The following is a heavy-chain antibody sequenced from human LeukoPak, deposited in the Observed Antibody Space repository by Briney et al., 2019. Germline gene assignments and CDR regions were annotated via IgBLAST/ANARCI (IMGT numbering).Heavy chain of an antibody. D-gene: IGHD2-2*01. V-gene: IGHV3-23*01. CDR1: GFTFSSYG. CDR2: ISGSGGST. Sequence: GGSLRLSCAASGFTFSSYGMSWVRQAPGKGLEWVSAISGSGGSTYYADSVKGRFTISRDNSKNTLYLQMNSLRAEDTAVYYCAKVPDDIVVVPAARFDYWGQGTLVTVSS. J-gene: IGHJ4*02. CDR3: AKVPDDIVVVPAARFDY.